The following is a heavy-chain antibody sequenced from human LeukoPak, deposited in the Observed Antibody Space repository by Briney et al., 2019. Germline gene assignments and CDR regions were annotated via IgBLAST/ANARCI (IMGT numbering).Heavy chain of an antibody. CDR2: IKQDGSEK. CDR1: GFTFSNYW. CDR3: ARDRQIAS. Sequence: GGSLRLSCAASGFTFSNYWLTWVRQAPGQGQEWVANIKQDGSEKHYVDSVKGRFTISRDNAKNSLYLQMNSLRAEDTAVYYCARDRQIASWGQGTLVTVSS. V-gene: IGHV3-7*01. J-gene: IGHJ5*01.